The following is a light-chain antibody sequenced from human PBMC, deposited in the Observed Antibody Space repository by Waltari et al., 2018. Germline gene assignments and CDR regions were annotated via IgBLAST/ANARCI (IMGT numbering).Light chain of an antibody. V-gene: IGKV3-20*01. J-gene: IGKJ1*01. CDR3: QHYVSLPVT. CDR2: GES. CDR1: QSVCRVC. Sequence: EIVFTQSPGPLSLSPGDGATLSCRASQSVCRVCALYQRNPGQDPRLLINGESTRATGIPDMFSGSGSGTDFSLIISRLEPEDFAVYYCQHYVSLPVTFVQGTKVEIK.